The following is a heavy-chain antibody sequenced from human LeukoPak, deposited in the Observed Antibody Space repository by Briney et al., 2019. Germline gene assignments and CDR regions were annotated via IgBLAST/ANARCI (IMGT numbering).Heavy chain of an antibody. CDR1: GYTFNTYG. CDR3: ARAGKRYFDY. CDR2: INPNSGGT. J-gene: IGHJ4*02. V-gene: IGHV1-2*02. D-gene: IGHD1-1*01. Sequence: ASVKVSCKASGYTFNTYGISWVRQAPGQGLEWMGWINPNSGGTNYAQKFQGRVTMTRDTSISTAYMELSRLRSDDTAVYYCARAGKRYFDYWGQGTLVTVSS.